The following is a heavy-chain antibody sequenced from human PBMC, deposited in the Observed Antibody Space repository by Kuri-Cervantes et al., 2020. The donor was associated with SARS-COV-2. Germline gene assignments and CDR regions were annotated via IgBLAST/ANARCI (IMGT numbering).Heavy chain of an antibody. CDR3: ARDIFVLGHNWFDP. V-gene: IGHV3-9*01. J-gene: IGHJ5*02. Sequence: GESLKISCAASGCTFDDYAMHWLRQPRGKRLEWVSGISWHSGSIGYADSVKGRFTISRDNAKNSLYLQMNSLRAEDTAVYYCARDIFVLGHNWFDPWGQGTLVTVSS. CDR1: GCTFDDYA. CDR2: ISWHSGSI. D-gene: IGHD2-15*01.